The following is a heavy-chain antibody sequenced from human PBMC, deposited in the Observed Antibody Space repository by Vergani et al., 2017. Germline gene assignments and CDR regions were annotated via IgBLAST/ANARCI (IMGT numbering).Heavy chain of an antibody. CDR3: ASGVAEDIVVVVAATGGWYFDL. CDR2: ISYDGSNK. CDR1: GFTFSSYA. Sequence: QVQLVESGGGVVQPGRSLRLSCAASGFTFSSYAMHWVRQAPGKGLEWVAVISYDGSNKYYADSVKGRFTISRDNSKNTLYLQMNSLRAEDTAVYYCASGVAEDIVVVVAATGGWYFDLWGRGTLVTVSS. D-gene: IGHD2-15*01. V-gene: IGHV3-30-3*01. J-gene: IGHJ2*01.